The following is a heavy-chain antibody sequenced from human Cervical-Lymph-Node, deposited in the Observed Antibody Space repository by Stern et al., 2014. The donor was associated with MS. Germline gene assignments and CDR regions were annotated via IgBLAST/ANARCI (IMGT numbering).Heavy chain of an antibody. J-gene: IGHJ4*02. V-gene: IGHV2-70*01. Sequence: QVTLRESGPALVKPTQTLTLTCSFSGFSLSTTGMCVSWIRQPPGQALEWLGLIDWDGDKYYTTSLKTRLTISKDTSKNQVVLTMTNVDPVDTATYYCVRSQTMFRGVTFFDYWGQGTLITVSS. CDR1: GFSLSTTGMC. CDR2: IDWDGDK. CDR3: VRSQTMFRGVTFFDY. D-gene: IGHD3-10*01.